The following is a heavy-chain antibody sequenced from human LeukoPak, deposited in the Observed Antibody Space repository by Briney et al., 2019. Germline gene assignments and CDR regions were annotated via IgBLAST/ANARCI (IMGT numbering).Heavy chain of an antibody. CDR3: AKDLRYDSSGYYYFGTNKNYYYYGMDV. Sequence: GGSLRLSCAASGLTFSSYGMHWVRQAPGKGLEWVAVISYDGSNKYYADSVKGRFTISRDNSKNTLYLQMNSLRAEDTAVYYCAKDLRYDSSGYYYFGTNKNYYYYGMDVWGQGTTVTVSS. J-gene: IGHJ6*02. CDR1: GLTFSSYG. CDR2: ISYDGSNK. V-gene: IGHV3-30*18. D-gene: IGHD3-22*01.